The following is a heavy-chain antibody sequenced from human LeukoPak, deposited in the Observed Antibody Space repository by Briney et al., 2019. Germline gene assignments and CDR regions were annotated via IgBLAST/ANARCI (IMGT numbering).Heavy chain of an antibody. D-gene: IGHD3-16*02. CDR3: ASAYYDYVSGSYRHGAFDI. J-gene: IGHJ3*02. Sequence: ASLKVSCKASGYTFTGYYMHWVRRAPGQGLEGRGWINPNSGGTNYAQKFQGRVTMTRDTSISTAYLELRRLTSDATAVYYCASAYYDYVSGSYRHGAFDIWGPGTMVTVSS. V-gene: IGHV1-2*02. CDR2: INPNSGGT. CDR1: GYTFTGYY.